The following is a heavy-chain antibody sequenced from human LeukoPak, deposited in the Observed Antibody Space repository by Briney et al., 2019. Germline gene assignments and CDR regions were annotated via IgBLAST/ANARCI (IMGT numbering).Heavy chain of an antibody. CDR1: GFTFSNTW. V-gene: IGHV3-15*01. CDR2: IKSENDGGTT. CDR3: TTAAALG. D-gene: IGHD6-25*01. Sequence: GGSLRLSCAASGFTFSNTWMSWVRQAPGKGLEWVGRIKSENDGGTTNYASPVRGRFVISRDDSKNTLYLQMSGLRMEDTAVYYCTTAAALGWGQGTLVTVSS. J-gene: IGHJ4*02.